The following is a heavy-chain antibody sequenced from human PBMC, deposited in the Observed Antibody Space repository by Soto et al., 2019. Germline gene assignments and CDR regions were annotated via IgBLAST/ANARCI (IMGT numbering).Heavy chain of an antibody. CDR3: VRRHVSATGIDWFDP. J-gene: IGHJ5*02. Sequence: QVQLVQSGTEVKKPGASVKVSCKASGYTFTSYGIHRVRQAPGQRLEWMGWINAANGDTKYSPKFQGRVTITRDTSASTAYMELSSLRSEDTAVYYCVRRHVSATGIDWFDPWGQGTLVTVSS. CDR2: INAANGDT. D-gene: IGHD6-13*01. CDR1: GYTFTSYG. V-gene: IGHV1-3*01.